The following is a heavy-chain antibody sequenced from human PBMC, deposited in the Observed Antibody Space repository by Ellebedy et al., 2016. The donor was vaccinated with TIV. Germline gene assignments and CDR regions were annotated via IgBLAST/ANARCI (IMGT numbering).Heavy chain of an antibody. Sequence: MPSETLSLTCTVSGASFSSRSYYWGWVRRPPGKGLELIGSIDHTGGTANNPSLNSRVAISVDKSKNQMSLRVTSVTAADTAVYHCGRLARPLGMTVEYGKLVFDLWGQGALVTVS. J-gene: IGHJ4*02. CDR1: GASFSSRSYY. D-gene: IGHD2/OR15-2a*01. CDR3: GRLARPLGMTVEYGKLVFDL. V-gene: IGHV4-39*07. CDR2: IDHTGGT.